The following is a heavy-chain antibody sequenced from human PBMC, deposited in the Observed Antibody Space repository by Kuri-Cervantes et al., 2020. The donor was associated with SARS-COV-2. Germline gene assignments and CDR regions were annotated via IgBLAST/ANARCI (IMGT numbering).Heavy chain of an antibody. D-gene: IGHD2-8*02. J-gene: IGHJ3*02. V-gene: IGHV4-34*01. Sequence: SETLSLTCAVYGGSFSGYYWSWIRQPPGKGLEWIGEINHSGSTNYNPSLKSRVTISVDTSKNQFSLKLSSVTAADTAVYYCARDEGIVLVVYAFAFDIWGQGTMVTDSS. CDR2: INHSGST. CDR3: ARDEGIVLVVYAFAFDI. CDR1: GGSFSGYY.